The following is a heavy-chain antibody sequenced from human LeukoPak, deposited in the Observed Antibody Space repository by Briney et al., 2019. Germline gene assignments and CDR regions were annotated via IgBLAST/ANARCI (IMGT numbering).Heavy chain of an antibody. CDR2: ISAYNGNT. CDR1: GYTFTSYG. CDR3: ARGVMITFGGVIVPYYFDY. D-gene: IGHD3-16*02. J-gene: IGHJ4*02. Sequence: ASVKVSCKASGYTFTSYGISWVRQAPGQGLEWMGRISAYNGNTNYAQKLQGRVTMTTDTSTSTAYMELRSLRSDDTAVYYCARGVMITFGGVIVPYYFDYWGQGTLVTVSS. V-gene: IGHV1-18*04.